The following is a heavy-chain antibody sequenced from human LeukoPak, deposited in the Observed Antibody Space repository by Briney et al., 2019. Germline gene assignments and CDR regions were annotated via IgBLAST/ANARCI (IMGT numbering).Heavy chain of an antibody. CDR2: ISYDGSNK. CDR3: ARDEDAF. Sequence: GRSLRLSCAASGFTFSSYGMHWVRQAPGKGLEWVAVISYDGSNKYYADSVKGRFTISRDNVKNSLFLQLNSLRDEDTAVYYCARDEDAFGGQGTLVTVSS. J-gene: IGHJ4*02. CDR1: GFTFSSYG. V-gene: IGHV3-30*12.